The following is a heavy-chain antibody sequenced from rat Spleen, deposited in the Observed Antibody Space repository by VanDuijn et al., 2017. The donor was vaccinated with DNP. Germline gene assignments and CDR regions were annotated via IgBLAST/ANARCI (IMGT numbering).Heavy chain of an antibody. Sequence: EVQLVESGGGLVQPGRSLKLSCVASGFTFNYFWMAWVRQAPKKGLEWVATITTSGSRTYYPDSVKGRFTISRDNAKSSLYLQMDSLRSEDTATYYWTTGGGPYWGQGVMVTVSS. J-gene: IGHJ2*01. V-gene: IGHV5-27*01. CDR2: ITTSGSRT. CDR1: GFTFNYFW. D-gene: IGHD1-11*01. CDR3: TTGGGPY.